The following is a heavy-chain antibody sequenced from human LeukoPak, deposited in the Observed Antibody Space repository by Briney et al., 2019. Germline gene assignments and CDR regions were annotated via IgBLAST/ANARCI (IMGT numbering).Heavy chain of an antibody. CDR3: ARHVGISWFDP. V-gene: IGHV4-39*01. J-gene: IGHJ5*02. CDR2: IYYSGST. CDR1: GGSISSSSYY. D-gene: IGHD7-27*01. Sequence: SETLSLTCTVSGGSISSSSYYWGWIRQPPGKGLEWIGSIYYSGSTYYNPSLKSRVTISVDTSKNQFSLKLSSVTAADTAVCYCARHVGISWFDPWGQGTLVTVSS.